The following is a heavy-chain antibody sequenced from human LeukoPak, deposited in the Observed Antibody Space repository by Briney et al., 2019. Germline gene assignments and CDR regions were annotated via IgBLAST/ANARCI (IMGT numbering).Heavy chain of an antibody. Sequence: SETLSLTCAVYGGSFSGYYWSWIRQPPGKGLEWIGEINHSGSTNYNPSLKSRVTISVDTSENQFSLKLSSVTAADTAVYYCARKYSSSSPAYFDYWGQGTLVTVSS. J-gene: IGHJ4*02. CDR2: INHSGST. V-gene: IGHV4-34*01. CDR3: ARKYSSSSPAYFDY. D-gene: IGHD6-6*01. CDR1: GGSFSGYY.